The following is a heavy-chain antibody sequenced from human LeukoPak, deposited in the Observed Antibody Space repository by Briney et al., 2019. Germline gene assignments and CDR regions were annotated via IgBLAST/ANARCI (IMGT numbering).Heavy chain of an antibody. CDR2: ISAYNGNT. CDR1: GYTFTSYG. J-gene: IGHJ4*02. V-gene: IGHV1-18*01. Sequence: GASVKVSCKASGYTFTSYGISWVRQAPGQGLEWMGWISAYNGNTNYAQKLQGRATMTTDTSTSTAYMELRSLRSDDTAVYYCARVSTLYSSSILDYWGQGTLVTVSS. D-gene: IGHD6-6*01. CDR3: ARVSTLYSSSILDY.